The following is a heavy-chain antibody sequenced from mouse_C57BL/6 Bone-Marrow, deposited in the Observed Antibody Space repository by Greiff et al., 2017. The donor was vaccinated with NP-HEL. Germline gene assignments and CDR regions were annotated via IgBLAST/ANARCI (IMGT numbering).Heavy chain of an antibody. Sequence: VKLMESGAELVRPGASVTLSCKASGYTFTDYEMHWVKQTPVHGLEWIGAIDPETGGTAYNQKFKGKAILTADKSSSTAYMELRSLTSEDSAVYYCTRGGIYDYGSPYAMDYWGQGTSVTVSS. D-gene: IGHD1-1*01. CDR3: TRGGIYDYGSPYAMDY. CDR2: IDPETGGT. CDR1: GYTFTDYE. V-gene: IGHV1-15*01. J-gene: IGHJ4*01.